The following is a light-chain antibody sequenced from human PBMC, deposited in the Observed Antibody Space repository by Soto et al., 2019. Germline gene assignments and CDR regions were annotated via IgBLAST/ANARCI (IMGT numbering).Light chain of an antibody. CDR2: DVS. CDR3: SSYTSSSILYV. CDR1: SSDVGGYNY. V-gene: IGLV2-14*01. Sequence: QSARTQPASVSGSPGQSITISCTGTSSDVGGYNYVSWYQQHPGKAPKLMIYDVSNRPSGVSNRFSGSKSGNTASLTISGLQAEDEADYYCSSYTSSSILYVFGTGTKVTVL. J-gene: IGLJ1*01.